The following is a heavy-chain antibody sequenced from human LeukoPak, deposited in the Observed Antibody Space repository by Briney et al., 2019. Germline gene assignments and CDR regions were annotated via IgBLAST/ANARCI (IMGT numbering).Heavy chain of an antibody. Sequence: ASVKVSCKASGYTFTSYGISWVRQAPGQGLEWMGWISAYNGNTNYAQKLQGRVTMTTDTSTSTAYMELRSLRSDDTAVYYCARDLSQWELLPSDYWGQGTLVTVSS. CDR1: GYTFTSYG. CDR3: ARDLSQWELLPSDY. V-gene: IGHV1-18*01. J-gene: IGHJ4*02. D-gene: IGHD1-26*01. CDR2: ISAYNGNT.